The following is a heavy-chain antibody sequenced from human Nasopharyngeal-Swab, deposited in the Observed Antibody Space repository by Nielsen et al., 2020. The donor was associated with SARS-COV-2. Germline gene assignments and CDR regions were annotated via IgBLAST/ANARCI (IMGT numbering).Heavy chain of an antibody. D-gene: IGHD2-2*01. CDR3: ARLTSLSGALDY. V-gene: IGHV4-59*08. CDR1: GASITTYY. Sequence: SETLSLTCTVSGASITTYYWNWIRQPPGKGLEWIGYIYYGGSTSYNPSLKSRVTTSLDTSKKQFSLKLASVTAADTAVYYCARLTSLSGALDYWGQGTLATVSS. CDR2: IYYGGST. J-gene: IGHJ4*02.